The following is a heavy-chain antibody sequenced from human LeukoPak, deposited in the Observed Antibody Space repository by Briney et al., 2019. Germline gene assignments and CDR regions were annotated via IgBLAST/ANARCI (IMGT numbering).Heavy chain of an antibody. D-gene: IGHD4-17*01. CDR1: GGTFSSYA. V-gene: IGHV1-69*05. J-gene: IGHJ3*02. CDR2: IIPIFGTA. Sequence: SVKVSCKASGGTFSSYAISWVRQAPGQGLEWMGGIIPIFGTANYAQKLQGRVTMTTDTSTGTAYMELRSLRSDDTAVYYCARDVYGDYVGAFDIWGQGTMVTVSS. CDR3: ARDVYGDYVGAFDI.